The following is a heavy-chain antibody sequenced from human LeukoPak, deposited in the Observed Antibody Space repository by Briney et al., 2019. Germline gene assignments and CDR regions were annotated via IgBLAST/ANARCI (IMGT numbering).Heavy chain of an antibody. CDR1: GYTSTGYY. D-gene: IGHD6-19*01. Sequence: GASVKVSGKDSGYTSTGYYMHWVRQAPGQGLEWMGRINPNSGGTNYAQKFQGRVTMTRDTSISTAYMELSRLRSDDTAVYYCARGPMYSSGWYPEWGQGTLVTVSS. V-gene: IGHV1-2*06. CDR3: ARGPMYSSGWYPE. CDR2: INPNSGGT. J-gene: IGHJ4*02.